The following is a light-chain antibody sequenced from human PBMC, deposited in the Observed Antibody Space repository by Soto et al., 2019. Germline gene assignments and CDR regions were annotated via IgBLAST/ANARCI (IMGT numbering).Light chain of an antibody. CDR2: DAS. CDR1: QSVSSY. CDR3: QQRSNWPPLT. V-gene: IGKV3-11*01. J-gene: IGKJ4*01. Sequence: IVLTQSPATLSFSPGERATLSCRASQSVSSYLAWYQQKPGQAPRLLIYDASNRATGIPARFSGSGSGTDFTLTISSLEPEDFAVYYCQQRSNWPPLTFGGGTKVDIK.